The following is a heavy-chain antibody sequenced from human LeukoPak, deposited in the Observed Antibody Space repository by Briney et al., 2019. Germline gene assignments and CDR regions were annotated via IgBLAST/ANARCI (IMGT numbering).Heavy chain of an antibody. Sequence: ETLSLTCTVSGGSISSYYWSWIRQPPGKGLEWIGYIYYSGSTNYNPSLKSRVTISVDTSKNQFSLKLSSVTAADTAVYYCAREPLVAARQGRLYYYMDVWGKGTTVTVSS. J-gene: IGHJ6*03. V-gene: IGHV4-59*01. CDR1: GGSISSYY. CDR2: IYYSGST. CDR3: AREPLVAARQGRLYYYMDV. D-gene: IGHD6-6*01.